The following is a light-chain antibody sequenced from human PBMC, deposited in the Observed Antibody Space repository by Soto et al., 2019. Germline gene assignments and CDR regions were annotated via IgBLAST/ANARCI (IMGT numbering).Light chain of an antibody. J-gene: IGKJ2*01. CDR3: QQYGSSPHT. Sequence: EIVLTQSPGTLSLSPGERATLSCRASQTVSSTYLGWYQQKPGQPPRLLIYGASNRDPGIPDRFSGSGSGTYFTLIIKRLEPEDFAVYHCQQYGSSPHTFGQGTKLEIK. CDR2: GAS. V-gene: IGKV3-20*01. CDR1: QTVSSTY.